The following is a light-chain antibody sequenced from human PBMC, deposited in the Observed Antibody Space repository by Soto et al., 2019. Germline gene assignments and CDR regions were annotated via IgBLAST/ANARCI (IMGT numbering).Light chain of an antibody. J-gene: IGKJ4*01. V-gene: IGKV3-15*01. CDR1: HSVNKN. CDR3: QQYNDWPLT. CDR2: GTS. Sequence: ESVLTQSPAPRSVSPGDRGTLSARAIHSVNKNLAWYQHRTAQAPRLSIYGTSTRATGIPVRFSGSGSGKEFTVTISRLQSEDAAIYYCQQYNDWPLTLGGGPKVEI.